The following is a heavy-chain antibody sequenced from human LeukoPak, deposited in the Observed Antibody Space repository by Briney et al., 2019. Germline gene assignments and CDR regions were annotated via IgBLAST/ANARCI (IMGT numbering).Heavy chain of an antibody. Sequence: GGSLRLSCEASGFTFSNYSMNWVRQAPGKGLEWVSYIRSSSSTIYYADSVRGRFTISRDNAKNSLYLQMNSLRAEDTAVYYCARAVGYSGFSDYWGQGTLVTVSS. CDR1: GFTFSNYS. CDR3: ARAVGYSGFSDY. V-gene: IGHV3-48*04. D-gene: IGHD5-12*01. J-gene: IGHJ4*02. CDR2: IRSSSSTI.